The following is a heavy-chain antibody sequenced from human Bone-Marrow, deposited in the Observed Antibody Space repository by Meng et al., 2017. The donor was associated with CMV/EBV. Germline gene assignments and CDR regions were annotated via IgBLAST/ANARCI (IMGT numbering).Heavy chain of an antibody. V-gene: IGHV1-2*02. Sequence: ASVKVSCKASGGTFSSYAISWVRQAPGQGLEWMGWINPNSGGTNYAQKFQGRVTMTRDTSISTAYMELRRLRSDDTAVYYCARGSITMIVVGYGMDVWGQGTTVTVSS. D-gene: IGHD3-22*01. CDR3: ARGSITMIVVGYGMDV. CDR1: GGTFSSYA. J-gene: IGHJ6*02. CDR2: INPNSGGT.